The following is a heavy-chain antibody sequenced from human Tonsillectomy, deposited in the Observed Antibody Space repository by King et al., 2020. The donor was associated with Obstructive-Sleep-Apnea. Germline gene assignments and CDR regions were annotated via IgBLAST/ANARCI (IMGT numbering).Heavy chain of an antibody. CDR1: GGSISSGGYS. CDR3: ARAPYYYGSGSYYPDAFDI. Sequence: QLQESGSGLVKPSQTLSLTCAVSGGSISSGGYSWSWIRQPPGKGLEWIGYIYHSGSTYYNPSLKSRVTISVDRSKNQFSLKLSSVTAADTAVYYCARAPYYYGSGSYYPDAFDIWGQGTMVTVSS. CDR2: IYHSGST. V-gene: IGHV4-30-2*01. D-gene: IGHD3-10*01. J-gene: IGHJ3*02.